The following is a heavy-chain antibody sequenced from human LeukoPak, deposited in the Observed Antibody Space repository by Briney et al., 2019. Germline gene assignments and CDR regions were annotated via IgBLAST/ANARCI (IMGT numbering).Heavy chain of an antibody. CDR2: IRSKANGYAT. Sequence: GGSLRLSCAASGFTFSGSPMHWVRQASGKGLEWVGRIRSKANGYATAYAASVRGRFTISRDDSKNTAYLQMNSLKTEDTAVYYCTSWGGIAVGYYMDVWGKGTTVTVSS. CDR1: GFTFSGSP. CDR3: TSWGGIAVGYYMDV. D-gene: IGHD6-19*01. V-gene: IGHV3-73*01. J-gene: IGHJ6*03.